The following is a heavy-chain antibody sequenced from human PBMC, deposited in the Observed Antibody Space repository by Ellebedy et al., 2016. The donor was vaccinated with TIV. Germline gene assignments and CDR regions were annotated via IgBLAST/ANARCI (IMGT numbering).Heavy chain of an antibody. D-gene: IGHD6-13*01. Sequence: GGSLRLXCKGSGYSFTSYWIGWVRQMPGKGLEWMGIIYPGDSDTRYSPSFQGQVTISADKSISTAYLQWSSLKASDTAMYYCARLTVSSSWYYFDYWGQGTLVTVSS. J-gene: IGHJ4*02. CDR3: ARLTVSSSWYYFDY. CDR1: GYSFTSYW. CDR2: IYPGDSDT. V-gene: IGHV5-51*01.